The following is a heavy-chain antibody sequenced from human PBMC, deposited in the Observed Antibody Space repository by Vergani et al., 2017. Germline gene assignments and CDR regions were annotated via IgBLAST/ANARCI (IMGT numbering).Heavy chain of an antibody. D-gene: IGHD2-21*02. V-gene: IGHV3-23*01. J-gene: IGHJ6*02. CDR2: ISGTGDRT. Sequence: EVQLLESGGGLVQPGGSLRLSCAGSGFTLSNYAMSWVRQGPGKGLEWVSGISGTGDRTNYVDSVKGRFIISRDNSKNTLYLQMNSLRGEDTAVYYCAKMTGDCYAHGMDVWGQGTTVTVSS. CDR3: AKMTGDCYAHGMDV. CDR1: GFTLSNYA.